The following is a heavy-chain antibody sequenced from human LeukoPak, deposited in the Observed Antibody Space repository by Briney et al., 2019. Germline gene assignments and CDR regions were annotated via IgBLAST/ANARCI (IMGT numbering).Heavy chain of an antibody. Sequence: EASVKVSCKASGYTFTGYYMHWVRQAPGQGLEWMGWINPNSGGTNYAQKFQGRVTMTRDTSISTAYMELSRLRSDDTAVYYCARALMATKVTRFDYWGQGTLVTVSS. CDR2: INPNSGGT. V-gene: IGHV1-2*02. D-gene: IGHD5-12*01. CDR1: GYTFTGYY. J-gene: IGHJ4*02. CDR3: ARALMATKVTRFDY.